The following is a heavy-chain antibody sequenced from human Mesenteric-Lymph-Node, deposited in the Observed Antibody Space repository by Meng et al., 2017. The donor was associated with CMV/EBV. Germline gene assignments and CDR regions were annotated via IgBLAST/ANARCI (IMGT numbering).Heavy chain of an antibody. V-gene: IGHV1-69*05. D-gene: IGHD3-22*01. J-gene: IGHJ4*02. CDR2: ILPMLETS. CDR3: ALDYDDSIYYYVSSFFDY. CDR1: GGTFSGKA. Sequence: SVKVSCKASGGTFSGKAISWVRQAPGQGLEWLGGILPMLETSNYAQKFQGRFFITTDESTATAYMDLSSLTSDDTAVYYCALDYDDSIYYYVSSFFDYWGQGTLVTVSS.